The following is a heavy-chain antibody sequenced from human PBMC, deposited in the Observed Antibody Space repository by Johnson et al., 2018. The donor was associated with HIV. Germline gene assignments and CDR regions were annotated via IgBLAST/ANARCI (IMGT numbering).Heavy chain of an antibody. CDR1: GFTFSDYY. Sequence: VQLVESGGGLVKPGGSLRLSCAASGFTFSDYYMSWIRQAPGKGLGWVSVIYSGGSTYYADSVKGRFTISRDNSKNTLYLQMNSLRAEDTALYYCARDPPYGGNPSAFDVWGQGTMVTVSS. CDR3: ARDPPYGGNPSAFDV. J-gene: IGHJ3*01. CDR2: IYSGGST. D-gene: IGHD4-23*01. V-gene: IGHV3-66*01.